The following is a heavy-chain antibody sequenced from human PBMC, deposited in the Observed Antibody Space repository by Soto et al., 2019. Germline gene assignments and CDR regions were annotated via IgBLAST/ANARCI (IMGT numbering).Heavy chain of an antibody. V-gene: IGHV1-18*01. J-gene: IGHJ6*02. Sequence: ASVKVSCKASCYTFTSDGISWVIHAPVQGLYFMGWISAYNGNTNYAQKLQGRVTMTTDTSTSTAYMELRSLRSDDTAVYYCARVVVPAAIRGEYYYYGMDVWGQGTTVTVSS. CDR1: CYTFTSDG. CDR3: ARVVVPAAIRGEYYYYGMDV. CDR2: ISAYNGNT. D-gene: IGHD2-2*02.